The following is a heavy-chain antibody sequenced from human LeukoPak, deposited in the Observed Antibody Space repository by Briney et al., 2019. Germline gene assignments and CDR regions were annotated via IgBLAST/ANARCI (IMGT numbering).Heavy chain of an antibody. CDR2: ISYDGSNK. CDR1: GFTFSNYG. D-gene: IGHD3-10*01. J-gene: IGHJ4*02. CDR3: GKDAHSGYFDY. V-gene: IGHV3-30*18. Sequence: GGSLRLSCAASGFTFSNYGMHWVRQAPGKGLEWVAVISYDGSNKYYTDSVKGRFTISRDTSKNTLYLQMNSLRAKDTAVYYCGKDAHSGYFDYWGQGTLVTVSS.